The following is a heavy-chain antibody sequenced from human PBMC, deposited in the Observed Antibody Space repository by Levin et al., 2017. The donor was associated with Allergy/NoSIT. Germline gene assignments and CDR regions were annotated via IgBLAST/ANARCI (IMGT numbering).Heavy chain of an antibody. V-gene: IGHV3-21*01. CDR2: ISSSSSYI. D-gene: IGHD4-17*01. CDR1: GFTFSSYS. J-gene: IGHJ1*01. Sequence: GGSLRLSCAASGFTFSSYSMNWVRQAPGKGLEWVSSISSSSSYIYYADSVKGRFTISRDNAKNSLYLQMNSLRAEDTAVYYCARERSDYGDGYFQHWGQGTLVTVSS. CDR3: ARERSDYGDGYFQH.